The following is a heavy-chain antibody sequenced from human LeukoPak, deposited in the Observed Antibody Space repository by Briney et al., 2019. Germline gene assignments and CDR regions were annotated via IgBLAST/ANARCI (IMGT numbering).Heavy chain of an antibody. CDR3: AKDMYNWNDPQYLFDY. J-gene: IGHJ4*02. CDR1: GFTFDDYA. V-gene: IGHV3-9*01. Sequence: TGGSLRLSCAASGFTFDDYAMHWVRQAPGKGLEWVSGISWNSGSIGYADSVKGRFTISRDNAKNSLYLQMNSLRAEDTALYYCAKDMYNWNDPQYLFDYWGQGTLVTVSS. D-gene: IGHD1-20*01. CDR2: ISWNSGSI.